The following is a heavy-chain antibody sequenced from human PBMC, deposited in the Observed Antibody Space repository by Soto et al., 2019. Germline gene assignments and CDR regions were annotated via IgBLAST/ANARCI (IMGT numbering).Heavy chain of an antibody. CDR2: INPSGGST. CDR1: GYTFTSYY. Sequence: RASVKVSCKASGYTFTSYYMHWVRQAPGQGLEWMGIINPSGGSTSYTQKFQGRVTMTRNTSISTAYMELRSLRSDDTAVYYCARDAYLVRNYYDSSGYYHDYWGQGTLVTVSS. CDR3: ARDAYLVRNYYDSSGYYHDY. V-gene: IGHV1-46*01. D-gene: IGHD3-22*01. J-gene: IGHJ4*02.